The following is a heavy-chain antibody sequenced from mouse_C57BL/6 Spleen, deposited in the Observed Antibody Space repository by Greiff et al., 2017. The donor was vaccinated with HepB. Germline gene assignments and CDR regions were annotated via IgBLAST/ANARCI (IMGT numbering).Heavy chain of an antibody. CDR1: GYTFTDYN. CDR3: AREDYSNPRDAMDY. J-gene: IGHJ4*01. CDR2: INPNNGGT. V-gene: IGHV1-22*01. Sequence: EVQLQHSGPELVKPGASVKMSCKASGYTFTDYNMHWVQQSHGKSLEWIGYINPNNGGTSYNQKFKGKATLTVNKSSSTSYMELRSLTSEDSAVYYCAREDYSNPRDAMDYWGQGTSVTVSA. D-gene: IGHD2-5*01.